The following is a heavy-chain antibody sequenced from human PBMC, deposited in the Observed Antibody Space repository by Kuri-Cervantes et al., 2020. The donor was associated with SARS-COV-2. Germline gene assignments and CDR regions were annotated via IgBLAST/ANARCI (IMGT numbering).Heavy chain of an antibody. D-gene: IGHD3-3*01. Sequence: ASVKVSCKASGYTFTGYYMHWVRQAPGQGLEWMGWINPNSGGTNYAQKFQGRVTMTRDTSISTAYMELSRLSSDDTAVYYCARGNFPPYDFWSGYYTYYFDYWGQGTLVTVSS. CDR3: ARGNFPPYDFWSGYYTYYFDY. CDR2: INPNSGGT. J-gene: IGHJ4*02. V-gene: IGHV1-2*02. CDR1: GYTFTGYY.